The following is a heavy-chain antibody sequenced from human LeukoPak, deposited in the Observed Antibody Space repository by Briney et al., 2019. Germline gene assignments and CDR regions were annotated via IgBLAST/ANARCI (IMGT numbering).Heavy chain of an antibody. CDR1: GGSISSYY. CDR2: IHYSGTT. Sequence: SETLSLTCTVSGGSISSYYWSWIRQPPGKGLEWIGYIHYSGTTNYSPSLKSRVTISVDTSKNQFSLKLSSVTAADTAVYYCATAGIVPRRYFDYWGQGTLVTVSS. D-gene: IGHD1-26*01. CDR3: ATAGIVPRRYFDY. J-gene: IGHJ4*02. V-gene: IGHV4-59*08.